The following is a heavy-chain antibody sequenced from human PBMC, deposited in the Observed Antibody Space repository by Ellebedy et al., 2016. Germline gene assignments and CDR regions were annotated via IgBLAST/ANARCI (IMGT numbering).Heavy chain of an antibody. CDR2: ISSSGSTI. J-gene: IGHJ6*03. CDR1: GFTFSDYY. V-gene: IGHV3-11*01. Sequence: GGSLRLXCAASGFTFSDYYMSWIRQAPGKGLEWVSYISSSGSTIYYADSVKGRFTISRDNAKNSLYLQMNSLRAEDTAVYYCARASGYSYGSYYYYYMDVWGKGTTVTVSS. D-gene: IGHD5-18*01. CDR3: ARASGYSYGSYYYYYMDV.